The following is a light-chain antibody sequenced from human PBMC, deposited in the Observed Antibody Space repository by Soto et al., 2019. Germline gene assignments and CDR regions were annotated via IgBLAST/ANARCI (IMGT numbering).Light chain of an antibody. CDR1: QSVSIY. CDR3: QHYNSYSEA. CDR2: DAS. J-gene: IGKJ1*01. Sequence: EIVLTQSPATLSLSPGERATLSCRASQSVSIYLAWYQHKPGQAPRLLIFDASKRATGIPARFSGSGSGTDFTLTISSLEPEDFAVYYCQHYNSYSEAFGQGTKVELK. V-gene: IGKV3-11*01.